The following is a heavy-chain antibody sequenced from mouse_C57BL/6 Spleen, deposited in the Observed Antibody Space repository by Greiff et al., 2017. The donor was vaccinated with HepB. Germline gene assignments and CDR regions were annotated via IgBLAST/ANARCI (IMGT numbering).Heavy chain of an antibody. CDR2: IYPGDGDT. CDR1: GYAFSSYW. D-gene: IGHD2-2*01. CDR3: ARSRGYDEDYFDY. J-gene: IGHJ2*01. Sequence: VQLQQSGAELVKPGASEKISCKASGYAFSSYWMNWVKQRPGKGLEWIGQIYPGDGDTNYNGKFKGKATLTADKSSSTAYMQLSSLTSEDSAVYFCARSRGYDEDYFDYWGQGTTLTVSS. V-gene: IGHV1-80*01.